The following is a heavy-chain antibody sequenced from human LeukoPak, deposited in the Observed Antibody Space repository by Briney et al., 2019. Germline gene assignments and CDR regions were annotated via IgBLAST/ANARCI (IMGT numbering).Heavy chain of an antibody. D-gene: IGHD3-22*01. Sequence: GGSLRLSCVLSGFTFTSAPMNWVRQAPGKGLEWVSTSGTDGDTYYTDSVKGRFTISRDNSKNTVHLQMTSLRVEDTAVYYCATKTPGNYPYDYWGQGTLVIVSP. CDR2: SGTDGDT. J-gene: IGHJ4*02. CDR1: GFTFTSAP. CDR3: ATKTPGNYPYDY. V-gene: IGHV3-23*01.